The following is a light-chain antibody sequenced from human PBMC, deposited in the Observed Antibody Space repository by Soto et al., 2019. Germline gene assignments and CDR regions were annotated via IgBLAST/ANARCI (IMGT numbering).Light chain of an antibody. V-gene: IGLV2-14*03. CDR1: SSDIGRYDY. J-gene: IGLJ2*01. Sequence: QSVLTQPPSVSGSPGQSITISCSGSSSDIGRYDYISWYQQPPGKAPKLMIYDDSYPPSGIASRFAAYKSGNTASLTSSGLQAEDEDDYYCSSFTDTSAPVVFGGGTKLTVL. CDR3: SSFTDTSAPVV. CDR2: DDS.